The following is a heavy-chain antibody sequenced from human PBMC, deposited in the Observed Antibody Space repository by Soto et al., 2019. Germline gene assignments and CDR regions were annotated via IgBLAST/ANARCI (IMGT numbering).Heavy chain of an antibody. D-gene: IGHD6-13*01. J-gene: IGHJ6*02. CDR1: GFTFSSFA. Sequence: GRSLRLSCAASGFTFSSFAMSWVRQAPGKGLEWVAVIWYDGSNKYYADSVKGRFTISRDNSKNTLYLQMNSLRAEDTAVYYCARDQQQLVTPLTYYYYYGMDVWGQGTTVTVSS. V-gene: IGHV3-33*08. CDR3: ARDQQQLVTPLTYYYYYGMDV. CDR2: IWYDGSNK.